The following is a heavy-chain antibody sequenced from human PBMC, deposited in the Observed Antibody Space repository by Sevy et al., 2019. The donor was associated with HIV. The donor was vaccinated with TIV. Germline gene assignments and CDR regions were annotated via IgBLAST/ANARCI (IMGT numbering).Heavy chain of an antibody. D-gene: IGHD2-2*01. Sequence: ASVKVSCKASGGTFSSYAISWVRQAPGQGLEWMGGIIPIFGTANYAQKFQGRVTITADESTGTAYMELSSLRSEDTAVYYCARERGVVPAAITHYYYYGMDVWGQGTTVTVSS. CDR2: IIPIFGTA. CDR3: ARERGVVPAAITHYYYYGMDV. V-gene: IGHV1-69*13. CDR1: GGTFSSYA. J-gene: IGHJ6*02.